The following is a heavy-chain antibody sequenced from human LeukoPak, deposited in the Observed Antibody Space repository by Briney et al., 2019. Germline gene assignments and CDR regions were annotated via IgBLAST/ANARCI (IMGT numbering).Heavy chain of an antibody. J-gene: IGHJ3*02. D-gene: IGHD3-22*01. Sequence: PSETLSLTCTVSGGSISSYYWSWIRQPAGKGLEWIGRIYTSGSTNYNPSLKSRVTISVDTSKNQFSLKLSSVTAADTAVYYCARDLDYYDSSGYYPGDAFDIWGQGTMVTVSS. V-gene: IGHV4-4*07. CDR2: IYTSGST. CDR3: ARDLDYYDSSGYYPGDAFDI. CDR1: GGSISSYY.